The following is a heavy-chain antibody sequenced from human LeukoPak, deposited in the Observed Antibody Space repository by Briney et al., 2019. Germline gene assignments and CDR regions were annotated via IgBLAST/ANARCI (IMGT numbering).Heavy chain of an antibody. Sequence: SETLSLTCTVSGDSISSRSYYWGWIRQPPGKGLEWIGSIYYSEGTYYNPSLKSRVTISIDTSKNQFPLKLNSVTAADTAVYYCARDRYCSGRSCYGPPDYWGQGVLVTVSS. D-gene: IGHD2-15*01. CDR3: ARDRYCSGRSCYGPPDY. CDR1: GDSISSRSYY. J-gene: IGHJ4*02. CDR2: IYYSEGT. V-gene: IGHV4-39*06.